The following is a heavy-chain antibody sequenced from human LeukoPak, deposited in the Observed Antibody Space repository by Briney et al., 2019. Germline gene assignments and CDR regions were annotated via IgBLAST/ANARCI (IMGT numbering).Heavy chain of an antibody. V-gene: IGHV1-69*13. CDR2: IIPIFGTA. J-gene: IGHJ4*02. D-gene: IGHD2-2*01. CDR1: GGTFISYA. Sequence: SVKVSCKASGGTFISYAISWVRQAPGQGLEWMGGIIPIFGTANYAQKFQGRVTITADEPTGTAYMELSSLRSEDTVVYYCAREGYCSRTSCYGYYWGQGTLVTVSS. CDR3: AREGYCSRTSCYGYY.